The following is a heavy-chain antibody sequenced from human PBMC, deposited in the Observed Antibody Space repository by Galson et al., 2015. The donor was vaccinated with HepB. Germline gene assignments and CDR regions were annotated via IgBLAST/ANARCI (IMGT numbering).Heavy chain of an antibody. CDR2: INHSGTA. CDR1: GGSFSDYY. D-gene: IGHD3-10*01. Sequence: LSLTCAVYGGSFSDYYWSWIRRSPGKGLEWIGEINHSGTANYNPSLKSRVSLLVDTSKNQFALKVGSVTAADTAVYYCARVVRGVMRFPNYYYYGMDVWGQGTSVTVSS. J-gene: IGHJ6*02. CDR3: ARVVRGVMRFPNYYYYGMDV. V-gene: IGHV4-34*01.